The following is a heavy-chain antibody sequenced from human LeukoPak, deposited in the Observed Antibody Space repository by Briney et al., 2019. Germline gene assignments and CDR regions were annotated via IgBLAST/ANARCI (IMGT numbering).Heavy chain of an antibody. V-gene: IGHV4-4*07. CDR2: IYTSGST. Sequence: SETLSLICTVSGGSISSYYWSWIRQPAGKGLEWIGRIYTSGSTNYNPSLKSRVTMSVDTSKNQFSLKLSSVTAADTAVYYCATSSPDCSGGSCYLDYYGTDVWGQGTTVTVSS. J-gene: IGHJ6*02. CDR3: ATSSPDCSGGSCYLDYYGTDV. D-gene: IGHD2-15*01. CDR1: GGSISSYY.